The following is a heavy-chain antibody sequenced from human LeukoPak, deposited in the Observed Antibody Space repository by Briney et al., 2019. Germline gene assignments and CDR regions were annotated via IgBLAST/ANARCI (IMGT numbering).Heavy chain of an antibody. V-gene: IGHV3-30*02. CDR2: IRDDGINK. J-gene: IGHJ3*02. D-gene: IGHD2-2*01. CDR3: AKDLHQVFDI. CDR1: GFTLRSYG. Sequence: GGSLRLSCAASGFTLRSYGMHWVRQGPGKGREWVSFIRDDGINKYYVDSVKGRFTVSRDDSKDTLYLQLNSLRPEDTAVYYCAKDLHQVFDIWGQGTMVTVSS.